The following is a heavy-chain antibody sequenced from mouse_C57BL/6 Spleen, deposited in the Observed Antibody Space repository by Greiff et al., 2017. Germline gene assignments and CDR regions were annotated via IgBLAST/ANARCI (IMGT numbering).Heavy chain of an antibody. V-gene: IGHV5-6*01. CDR1: GFTFSSYG. Sequence: EVHLVESGGDLVKPGGSLKLSCAASGFTFSSYGMSWVRQTPDKRLEWVATISSGGSYTYYPYSVKGRFTISIDNAKNTLYLQMSSLKSEDTSMYYCARYSNYSIDYWGQGTLVTVSS. CDR2: ISSGGSYT. J-gene: IGHJ4*01. CDR3: ARYSNYSIDY. D-gene: IGHD2-5*01.